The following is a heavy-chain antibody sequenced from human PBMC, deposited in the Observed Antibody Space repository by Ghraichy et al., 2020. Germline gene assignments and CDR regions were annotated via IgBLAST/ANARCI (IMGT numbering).Heavy chain of an antibody. Sequence: SETLSLTCNVSGDSMSSYFWSWIRQPQQKGLEWIGYLYYSGTTDYNPSLKSRVTISVDTSKKQFSLKLTSVTAADTAVYYCARGNQPGYYYSGMDVWGQGTTVTVSS. CDR2: LYYSGTT. D-gene: IGHD3-10*01. CDR3: ARGNQPGYYYSGMDV. V-gene: IGHV4-59*01. J-gene: IGHJ6*02. CDR1: GDSMSSYF.